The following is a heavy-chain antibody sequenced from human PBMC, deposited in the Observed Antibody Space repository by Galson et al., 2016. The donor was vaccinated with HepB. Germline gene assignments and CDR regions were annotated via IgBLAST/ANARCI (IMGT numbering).Heavy chain of an antibody. CDR2: ISSGGKYF. Sequence: SLRLSCAVAGFTFNSCSMNWVRQAPGKGLEWVTSISSGGKYFFYADSVKGRFTVSRDNAKNSLYLQMNSLRVEDTAVYYCARGGKRGNDWYWVLGVDYWGQGTLVTVSS. J-gene: IGHJ4*02. D-gene: IGHD6-19*01. V-gene: IGHV3-21*06. CDR1: GFTFNSCS. CDR3: ARGGKRGNDWYWVLGVDY.